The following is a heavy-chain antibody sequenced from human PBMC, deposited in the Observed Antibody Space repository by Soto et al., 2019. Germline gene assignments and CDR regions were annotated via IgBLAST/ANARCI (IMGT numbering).Heavy chain of an antibody. V-gene: IGHV3-23*01. CDR3: ANPPIVVVPVSRYGMDV. J-gene: IGHJ6*02. CDR1: GFTFSSYA. CDR2: ISGSGGST. Sequence: HPGGSLRLSCAASGFTFSSYAMSWVRQAPGKGLEWVSAISGSGGSTYYADSVKGRFTISRDNSKNTLYLQMNSLRAEDTAVYYCANPPIVVVPVSRYGMDVWGQGTTVTVSS. D-gene: IGHD2-2*01.